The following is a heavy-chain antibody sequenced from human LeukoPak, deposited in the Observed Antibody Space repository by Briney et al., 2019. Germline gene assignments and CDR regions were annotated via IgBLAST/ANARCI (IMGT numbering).Heavy chain of an antibody. J-gene: IGHJ4*02. Sequence: SQTLSLTCAISGDSVSINSAAWNWIRQSPSRGLEWLGRTYQRSKWYNDYAVSVKSRITINPDISKNQFSLQLDSVTPEDTAVYYCARSPSPYSSGWYFDYWGQGTLVTVSS. CDR2: TYQRSKWYN. D-gene: IGHD6-19*01. V-gene: IGHV6-1*01. CDR3: ARSPSPYSSGWYFDY. CDR1: GDSVSINSAA.